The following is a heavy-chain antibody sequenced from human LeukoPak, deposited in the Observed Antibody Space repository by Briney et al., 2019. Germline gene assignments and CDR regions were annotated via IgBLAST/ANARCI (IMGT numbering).Heavy chain of an antibody. Sequence: ASVKVSCKASGYTFTSYGISWVRQAPGQGLEWMGWISAYNGNTNYAQKLQGRVTMTTDTSTSTAYMELRSLRSDDTAVYYCARADSSGYYLGGFYYYYYMDVWGKGTTVTVPS. CDR2: ISAYNGNT. D-gene: IGHD3-22*01. J-gene: IGHJ6*03. V-gene: IGHV1-18*01. CDR3: ARADSSGYYLGGFYYYYYMDV. CDR1: GYTFTSYG.